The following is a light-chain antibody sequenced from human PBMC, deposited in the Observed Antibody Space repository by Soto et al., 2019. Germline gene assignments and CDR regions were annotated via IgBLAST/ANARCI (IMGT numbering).Light chain of an antibody. CDR3: CSYAGTYTFVV. CDR2: DVS. Sequence: QSALTQPRSVSGSPGQSVTISCTGTSSDVGGYNYVSWYQQNPGKAPKLMIYDVSKRPSGVPDRFSGSKSDNTASLTISGLQAEDEADYYCCSYAGTYTFVVFGGGTKLTV. V-gene: IGLV2-11*01. J-gene: IGLJ2*01. CDR1: SSDVGGYNY.